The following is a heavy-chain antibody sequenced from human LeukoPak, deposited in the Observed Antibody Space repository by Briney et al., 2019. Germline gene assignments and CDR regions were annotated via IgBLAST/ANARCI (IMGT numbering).Heavy chain of an antibody. CDR3: AKDHAATVGSI. V-gene: IGHV3-23*01. D-gene: IGHD4-23*01. J-gene: IGHJ4*02. CDR2: MRGWGGST. Sequence: GGSVRLLCGACVFIFNRCAMRGARGARRGGVEGVSAMRGWGGSTYYADSVKGRFTISRDNSKNTLYLQMNSLRAEDTAVYYCAKDHAATVGSIWGQGTLVTVSS. CDR1: VFIFNRCA.